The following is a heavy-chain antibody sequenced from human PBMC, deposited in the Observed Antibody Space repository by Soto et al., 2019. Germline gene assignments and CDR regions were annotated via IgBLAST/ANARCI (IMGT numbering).Heavy chain of an antibody. CDR2: IYLGDSDT. J-gene: IGHJ6*02. D-gene: IGHD3-16*01. Sequence: GESLKISCQGSGYSFASYWIGWVREMPGKDLEWMGIIYLGDSDTRYSPSFQGQVTISADKSLRTAYLQWTSLKASDTALYYCARTRSFALGSYYDGMDVWGQGTTVTVYS. CDR1: GYSFASYW. CDR3: ARTRSFALGSYYDGMDV. V-gene: IGHV5-51*01.